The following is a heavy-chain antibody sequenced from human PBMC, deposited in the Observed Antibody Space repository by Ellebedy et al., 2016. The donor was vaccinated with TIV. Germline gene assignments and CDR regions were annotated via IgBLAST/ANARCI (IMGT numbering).Heavy chain of an antibody. Sequence: MPGGSLRLSCAVSGDSIISSGYYWGCLRQSPGKGLEWIGSIYYGGSTFYNPSLKSRVTISVDTSKNQFSLNLNSVTAADTAIYYCAREVGRRNGYSYWGQGTLVTVSS. CDR1: GDSIISSGYY. V-gene: IGHV4-39*07. CDR2: IYYGGST. D-gene: IGHD3-22*01. CDR3: AREVGRRNGYSY. J-gene: IGHJ4*02.